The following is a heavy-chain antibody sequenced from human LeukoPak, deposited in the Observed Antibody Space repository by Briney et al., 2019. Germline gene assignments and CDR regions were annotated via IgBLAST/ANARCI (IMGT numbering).Heavy chain of an antibody. Sequence: SVKVSCKASGFPFTSSAMQWVRKARGQRLEWIGWIVVGSGNTNYAQKFQERVTITRDMSTSTAYMELSSLRSEDTAVYYCAAAVGIVVVPAAVDYWGQGTLVTVSS. CDR1: GFPFTSSA. CDR3: AAAVGIVVVPAAVDY. D-gene: IGHD2-2*01. J-gene: IGHJ4*02. CDR2: IVVGSGNT. V-gene: IGHV1-58*02.